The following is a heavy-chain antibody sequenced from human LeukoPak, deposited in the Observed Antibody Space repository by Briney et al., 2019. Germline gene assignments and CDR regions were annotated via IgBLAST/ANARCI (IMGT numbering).Heavy chain of an antibody. D-gene: IGHD2-15*01. Sequence: SETLSLTCTVSGGSISSGGYYWSWIRQHLGKGLEWIGYIYYSGSTYYNPSLKSRVTISVDTSKNQFSLKLSSVTAADTAVYYCARHCSGGSCYSSHFDYWGQGTLVTVSS. CDR3: ARHCSGGSCYSSHFDY. CDR1: GGSISSGGYY. CDR2: IYYSGST. V-gene: IGHV4-31*03. J-gene: IGHJ4*02.